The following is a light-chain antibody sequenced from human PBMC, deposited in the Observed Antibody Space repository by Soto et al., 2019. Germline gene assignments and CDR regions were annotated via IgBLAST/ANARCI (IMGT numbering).Light chain of an antibody. V-gene: IGKV3-20*01. Sequence: EIVLTQSPGTLSLSPGERATLSCRASQSVSSSYLAWYQQKPGQAPRLLIYGASNMATGIPDRFSGSWFGTDFTLTISRREPEDFAVYYCQQDGSTPLFTFGPGTKVYIK. CDR1: QSVSSSY. J-gene: IGKJ3*01. CDR3: QQDGSTPLFT. CDR2: GAS.